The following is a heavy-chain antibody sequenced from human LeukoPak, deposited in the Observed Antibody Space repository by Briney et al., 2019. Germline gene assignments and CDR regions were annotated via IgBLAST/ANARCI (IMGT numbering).Heavy chain of an antibody. D-gene: IGHD6-6*01. CDR1: GYTFIGYY. CDR2: INPNSGGT. CDR3: ARDVTGAAHKLLFDS. V-gene: IGHV1-2*02. Sequence: ASVKVSCKASGYTFIGYYMHWVRQAPGQGLEWMGWINPNSGGTNCAQNFQGRVTMTRDTSISTAYMELSRLRFDDTAVYYCARDVTGAAHKLLFDSWGQGTMVTVSS. J-gene: IGHJ3*02.